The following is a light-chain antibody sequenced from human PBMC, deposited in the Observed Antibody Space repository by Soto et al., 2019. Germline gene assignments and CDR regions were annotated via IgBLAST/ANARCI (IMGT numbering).Light chain of an antibody. CDR1: QSVSSN. V-gene: IGKV3-15*01. Sequence: EIVMPQSPATLSVSLGERATLSCRASQSVSSNLAWYQQKPGQAPRLLIYGASTRATGIPARFSGSGSGTEFTLTFSSLPSEDFEVYSCQQYNSWPPTFGPGTKVEI. CDR2: GAS. J-gene: IGKJ1*01. CDR3: QQYNSWPPT.